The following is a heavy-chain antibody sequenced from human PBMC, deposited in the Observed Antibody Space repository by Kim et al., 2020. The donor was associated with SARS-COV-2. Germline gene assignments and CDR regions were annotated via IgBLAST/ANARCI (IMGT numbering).Heavy chain of an antibody. CDR2: IRSKAYGWTT. J-gene: IGHJ4*02. CDR3: ARGLVVANFDY. V-gene: IGHV3-49*04. D-gene: IGHD2-15*01. CDR1: GFTFGDYG. Sequence: GGSLRLSCTASGFTFGDYGMSWVRQAPGKGLEWICFIRSKAYGWTTEYAASVKGRFTISRDDSKSIVYLQMNSLKTEDTAVYYCARGLVVANFDYWGQGTLVTVSS.